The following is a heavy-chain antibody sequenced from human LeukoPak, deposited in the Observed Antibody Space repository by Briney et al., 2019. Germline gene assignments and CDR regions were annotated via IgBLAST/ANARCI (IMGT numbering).Heavy chain of an antibody. Sequence: SETLSLTCTVSGGSISSGGYSWSWIRQPPGKGLEWIGYIYYSGSTNYNPSLKSRVTISVDTSKNQFSLKLSSVTAADTAVYYCARKYGDYVRGNWFDPWGRGTLVTVSS. J-gene: IGHJ5*02. V-gene: IGHV4-61*08. D-gene: IGHD4-17*01. CDR1: GGSISSGGYS. CDR2: IYYSGST. CDR3: ARKYGDYVRGNWFDP.